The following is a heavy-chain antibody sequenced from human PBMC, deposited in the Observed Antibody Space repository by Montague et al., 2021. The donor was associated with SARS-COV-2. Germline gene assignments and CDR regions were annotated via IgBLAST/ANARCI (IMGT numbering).Heavy chain of an antibody. D-gene: IGHD2-15*01. CDR1: GDSVSSSTAT. CDR3: ARTTTRMLYPENAFDI. Sequence: CAISGDSVSSSTATWNWIRQSPSRGPEWLGRTYYRSKWYHDYAISLKSRITINPDTSKNQFSLQLSSVAPEDTAVFYCARTTTRMLYPENAFDIWGQGTMVTVSS. J-gene: IGHJ3*02. CDR2: TYYRSKWYH. V-gene: IGHV6-1*01.